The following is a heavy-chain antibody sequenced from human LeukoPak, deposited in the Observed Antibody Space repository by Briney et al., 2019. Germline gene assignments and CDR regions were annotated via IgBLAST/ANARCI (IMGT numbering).Heavy chain of an antibody. J-gene: IGHJ4*02. CDR2: ISYDGSHK. CDR3: VRRGRYCTYGVCLFDY. CDR1: GFTFSNYA. D-gene: IGHD2-8*01. Sequence: GRSLRLSCADSGFTFSNYAMHWVRQAPGKGLEWVAVISYDGSHKYYADSVKGRFTISRDNSKNTLYLQMNSLRAEDTAVYYCVRRGRYCTYGVCLFDYWGQGTLVTVSS. V-gene: IGHV3-30*01.